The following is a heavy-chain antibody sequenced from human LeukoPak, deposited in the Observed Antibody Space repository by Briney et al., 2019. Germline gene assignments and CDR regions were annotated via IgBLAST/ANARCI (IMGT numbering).Heavy chain of an antibody. D-gene: IGHD3-10*02. CDR3: AELGITMIGGV. CDR2: ISSSGSTI. J-gene: IGHJ6*04. CDR1: GFTFSSYE. Sequence: GGTLRLSCAASGFTFSSYEMNWVRQAPGKGLKWVSYISSSGSTIYYADSVKGRFTISRDNAKNSLYLQMNSLRAEDTAVYYCAELGITMIGGVWGKGTTVTISS. V-gene: IGHV3-48*03.